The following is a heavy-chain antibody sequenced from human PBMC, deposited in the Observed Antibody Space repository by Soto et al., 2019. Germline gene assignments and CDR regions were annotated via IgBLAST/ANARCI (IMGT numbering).Heavy chain of an antibody. J-gene: IGHJ4*02. Sequence: SETLSLTCTVSGGSISSSSYYWGWIRQPPGKGLEWIGSIYYSGSTYYNPSLKSRVTISVDTSKNQFSLKVSSVTAADTAVYYCARPGRSRDYDYVWGSYRYQGDYFDYWGQGTLVTVSS. V-gene: IGHV4-39*01. CDR3: ARPGRSRDYDYVWGSYRYQGDYFDY. CDR1: GGSISSSSYY. D-gene: IGHD3-16*02. CDR2: IYYSGST.